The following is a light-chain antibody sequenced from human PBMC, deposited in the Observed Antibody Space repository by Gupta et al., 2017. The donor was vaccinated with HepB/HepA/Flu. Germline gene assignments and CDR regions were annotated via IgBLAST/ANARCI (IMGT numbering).Light chain of an antibody. CDR3: QQSYSTLGGT. CDR2: AAS. V-gene: IGKV1-39*01. CDR1: QSISSY. J-gene: IGKJ1*01. Sequence: DIQMTQSPSSLSASVGDRVTITCRASQSISSYLNWYQQKPGKAPKLLIYAASSLQSGVPSRFSGSGSGTDFTLTISSRQPEDFATYYCQQSYSTLGGTFGQGTKVEIK.